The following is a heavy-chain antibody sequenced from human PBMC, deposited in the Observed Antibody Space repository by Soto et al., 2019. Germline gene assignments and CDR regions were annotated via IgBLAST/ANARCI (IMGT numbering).Heavy chain of an antibody. Sequence: EVQLVESGGGLVQPGGSLRLSCAASGFTFSIYWMHWVRQAPGKGLVWVSRINGDGSSTSYGDSVKGRFTISRDNSKNTLYLQMNSLRAEDTAVYYCAKTSGSSGSQRYYLDYWGQGTLVTVSS. V-gene: IGHV3-74*01. CDR3: AKTSGSSGSQRYYLDY. J-gene: IGHJ4*02. CDR1: GFTFSIYW. D-gene: IGHD3-22*01. CDR2: INGDGSST.